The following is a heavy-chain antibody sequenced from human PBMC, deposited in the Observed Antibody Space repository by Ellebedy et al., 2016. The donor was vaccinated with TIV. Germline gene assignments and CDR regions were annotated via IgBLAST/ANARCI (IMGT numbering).Heavy chain of an antibody. CDR3: ARTSEGGSYYHTMDV. V-gene: IGHV4-59*01. CDR2: IYSSGTT. J-gene: IGHJ6*02. CDR1: GGSISSYY. Sequence: SETLSLXXTVSGGSISSYYWSWIRQPPGKGLEWIGYIYSSGTTNYNSSLKSRVTISVDTSKMQFSLNLRSVTAADTAVYYCARTSEGGSYYHTMDVWGQGTTVIVSS. D-gene: IGHD3-16*01.